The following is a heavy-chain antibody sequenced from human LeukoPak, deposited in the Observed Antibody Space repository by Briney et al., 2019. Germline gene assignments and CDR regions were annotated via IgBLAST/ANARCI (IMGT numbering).Heavy chain of an antibody. V-gene: IGHV3-72*01. J-gene: IGHJ4*02. CDR1: GYTFSDHY. D-gene: IGHD4-23*01. CDR2: TRNKANNYAT. CDR3: TRWRSGTSD. Sequence: GGFLRLSCAASGYTFSDHYIDWVRQAPGKGLEWVGHTRNKANNYATEYAASVKGRFTISRDDSRNSVYLQMNSLKTEDTAVYYCTRWRSGTSDWGQGTLLTVSS.